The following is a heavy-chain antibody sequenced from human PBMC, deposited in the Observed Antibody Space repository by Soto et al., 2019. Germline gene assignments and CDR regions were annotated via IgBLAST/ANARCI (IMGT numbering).Heavy chain of an antibody. Sequence: SGGSLRLSCAASGFTFSSYGMHWVRQAPGKGLEWVAVISYDGSNKYYADSVKGRFTISRDNSKNTLYLQMNSLRAEDTAVYYCAKSCSGWPRYYYYGMDVWGQGTTVTVSS. D-gene: IGHD6-19*01. CDR2: ISYDGSNK. V-gene: IGHV3-30*18. CDR3: AKSCSGWPRYYYYGMDV. CDR1: GFTFSSYG. J-gene: IGHJ6*02.